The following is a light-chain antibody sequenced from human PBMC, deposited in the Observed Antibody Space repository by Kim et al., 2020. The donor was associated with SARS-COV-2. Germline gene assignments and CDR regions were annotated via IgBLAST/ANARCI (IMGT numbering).Light chain of an antibody. Sequence: KTVTISCTRSSGSIASNYEQWYQQRPGSAPTTVIYEDNQRPSGVPDRFSGSIDSSSNSASLTISGLKTEDEADYYCQSYDSSNQGVFGGGTQLTVL. V-gene: IGLV6-57*03. J-gene: IGLJ3*02. CDR1: SGSIASNY. CDR2: EDN. CDR3: QSYDSSNQGV.